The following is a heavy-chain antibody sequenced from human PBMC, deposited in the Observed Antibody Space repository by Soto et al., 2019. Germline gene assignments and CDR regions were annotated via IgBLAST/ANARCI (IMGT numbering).Heavy chain of an antibody. CDR2: IYYSGST. J-gene: IGHJ4*02. D-gene: IGHD3-10*01. V-gene: IGHV4-59*01. Sequence: QSQTLSLTCTVTGGSISSYYWSWIRQPPGKGLEWIGYIYYSGSTNYNPSLKSRVTISVDTSKNQFSLKLSSVTAADTAVYYCARDKPGDYFDYWGQGTLVTVSS. CDR1: GGSISSYY. CDR3: ARDKPGDYFDY.